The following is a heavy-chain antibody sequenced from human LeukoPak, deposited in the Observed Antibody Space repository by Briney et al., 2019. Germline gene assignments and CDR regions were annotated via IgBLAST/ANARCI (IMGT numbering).Heavy chain of an antibody. V-gene: IGHV4-38-2*02. J-gene: IGHJ4*02. Sequence: SETLSLTCTVSGYSISSGYYWGWIRQPPGKGLEWIGSIYHSGSTYYSPSLKSRVTISVDTSKSQFSLKLSSVTAADTAVYYCARESAAALDYWGQGTLVTVSS. CDR2: IYHSGST. D-gene: IGHD6-13*01. CDR3: ARESAAALDY. CDR1: GYSISSGYY.